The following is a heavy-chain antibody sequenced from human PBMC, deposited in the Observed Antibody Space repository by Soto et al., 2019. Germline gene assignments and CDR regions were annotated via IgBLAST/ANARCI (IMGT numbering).Heavy chain of an antibody. CDR2: INSDGSST. CDR3: ASGGIAVH. CDR1: GFTFSNNW. V-gene: IGHV3-74*01. D-gene: IGHD6-19*01. J-gene: IGHJ4*02. Sequence: EVQLVESGGGLVQPGGSLRLSCAASGFTFSNNWMHWVRQAPGKGPVWVSRINSDGSSTYYADSVKGRFTISRDNAKKTLYLQMNSLRADDTAVYYCASGGIAVHWGKGTLVTVSS.